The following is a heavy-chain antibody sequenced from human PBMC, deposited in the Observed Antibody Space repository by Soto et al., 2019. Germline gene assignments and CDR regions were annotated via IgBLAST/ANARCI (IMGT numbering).Heavy chain of an antibody. CDR1: GGTFSSYA. CDR3: ARLGGGVPAAKHTD. J-gene: IGHJ4*02. D-gene: IGHD2-2*01. Sequence: QVQLVQSGAEVKKPGSSVKVSCKASGGTFSSYAISWVGQAPGQGLEWMGGIIPIFGTANYAQKFQGSVTITADESTSTAYMELSSLRTEDTAVYYCARLGGGVPAAKHTDSGQGTLVTVSS. CDR2: IIPIFGTA. V-gene: IGHV1-69*12.